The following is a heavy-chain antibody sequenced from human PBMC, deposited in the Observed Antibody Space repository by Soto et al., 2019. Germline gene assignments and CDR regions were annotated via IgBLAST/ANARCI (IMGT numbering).Heavy chain of an antibody. CDR2: ISYDGSNK. V-gene: IGHV3-30-3*01. Sequence: QVQLVESGGGVVQPGRSLRLSCAASGFTFSSYAMHWVRQAPGKGLEWVAVISYDGSNKYYADSVKGRFTISRDNXKXTXFLQMNSLRAEDTAVYYCARGDFIAVAGTRGGPDAYWGQGTLVTVSS. J-gene: IGHJ4*02. CDR1: GFTFSSYA. CDR3: ARGDFIAVAGTRGGPDAY. D-gene: IGHD6-19*01.